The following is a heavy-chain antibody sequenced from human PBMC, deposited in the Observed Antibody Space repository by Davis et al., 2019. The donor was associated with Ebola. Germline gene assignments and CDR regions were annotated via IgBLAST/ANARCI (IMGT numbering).Heavy chain of an antibody. V-gene: IGHV3-33*08. D-gene: IGHD3-10*01. Sequence: GESLKISCAASGFTFSSYGMHWVRQAPGKGLEWVAVIWYDGSNKYYADSVKGRFTISRDNSKNTLYLQMNSLRAEDTAVYYCARFLITMVRGVTRDYYYYHGMDVWGKGTTVTVSS. CDR2: IWYDGSNK. J-gene: IGHJ6*04. CDR3: ARFLITMVRGVTRDYYYYHGMDV. CDR1: GFTFSSYG.